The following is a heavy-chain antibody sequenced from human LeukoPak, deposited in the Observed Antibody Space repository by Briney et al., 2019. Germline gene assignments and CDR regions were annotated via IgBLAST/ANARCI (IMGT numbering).Heavy chain of an antibody. D-gene: IGHD5-18*01. CDR2: INPNSGGT. CDR1: GYTFTGYY. CDR3: ARVVRGYSYGGFDY. Sequence: ASVKVSCKASGYTFTGYYMHWVRQAPGQGLEWMGWINPNSGGTNYAQKFQGRVTMTRDTSISTAYMELSRLRSDDTAVYYCARVVRGYSYGGFDYWGQGTLVTVSS. J-gene: IGHJ4*02. V-gene: IGHV1-2*02.